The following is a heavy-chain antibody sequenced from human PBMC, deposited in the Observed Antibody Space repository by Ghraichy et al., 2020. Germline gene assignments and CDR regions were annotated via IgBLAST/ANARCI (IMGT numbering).Heavy chain of an antibody. Sequence: GGSLRLSCAASGFSFSSHAMSWVRQAPGKGLEWVSGISGSGGSTYYADSVKGRFTISRDNSKNTLFLQMNSLRAEDTALYYCAKDLKPTRSSIFDCWGQGTLVTVSS. V-gene: IGHV3-23*01. CDR3: AKDLKPTRSSIFDC. J-gene: IGHJ4*02. CDR2: ISGSGGST. D-gene: IGHD6-19*01. CDR1: GFSFSSHA.